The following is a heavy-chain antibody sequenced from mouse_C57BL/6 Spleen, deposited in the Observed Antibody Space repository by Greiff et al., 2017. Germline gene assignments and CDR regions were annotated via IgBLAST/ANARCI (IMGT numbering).Heavy chain of an antibody. CDR2: IYPGDGDT. V-gene: IGHV1-82*01. D-gene: IGHD4-1*01. Sequence: QLQQSGPELVKPGASVKISCKASGYAFSSFWMNWVKQRPGKGLEWIGRIYPGDGDTNYNGKFKGKVTLTADKSSSTAYMQLSSLTSGDSAVYFCAKDWDRGLIDYWCQGTTLTVSS. CDR1: GYAFSSFW. J-gene: IGHJ2*01. CDR3: AKDWDRGLIDY.